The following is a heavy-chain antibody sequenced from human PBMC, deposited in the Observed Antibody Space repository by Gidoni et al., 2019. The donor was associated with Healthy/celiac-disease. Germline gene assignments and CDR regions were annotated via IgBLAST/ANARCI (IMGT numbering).Heavy chain of an antibody. CDR3: ARDDGYCSGGSCSTFDAFDI. D-gene: IGHD2-15*01. V-gene: IGHV3-7*03. CDR2: IKQDGSEK. J-gene: IGHJ3*02. Sequence: EVQLVESGGGLVQPGGSLRLSCAASGFTFRSYWMRWVRQAPGKGLEWVANIKQDGSEKYYVDSVKGRFTISRDNAKNSLYLQMNSLRAEDTAVYYCARDDGYCSGGSCSTFDAFDIWGQGTMVTVSS. CDR1: GFTFRSYW.